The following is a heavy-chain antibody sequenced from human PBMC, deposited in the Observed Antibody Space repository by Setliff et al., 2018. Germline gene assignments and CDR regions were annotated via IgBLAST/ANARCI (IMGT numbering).Heavy chain of an antibody. CDR3: ARSPANGGHDAFDI. J-gene: IGHJ3*02. Sequence: PGGSLRLSCAASGFTFSRYAMNWVRQTPGKGLEWVSSISSSSSYIYYADSIKGRFTISRDNAKSSLYLQMNSLRAEDTAVFYCARSPANGGHDAFDIWGQGTMVTVSS. CDR2: ISSSSSYI. CDR1: GFTFSRYA. V-gene: IGHV3-21*03. D-gene: IGHD6-25*01.